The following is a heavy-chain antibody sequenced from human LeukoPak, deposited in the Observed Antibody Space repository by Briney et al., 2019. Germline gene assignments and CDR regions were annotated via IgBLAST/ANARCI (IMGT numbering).Heavy chain of an antibody. J-gene: IGHJ5*02. CDR1: GYTFTGYY. CDR3: AREESTVNWFDP. CDR2: INPNSGGT. V-gene: IGHV1-2*02. Sequence: GASVKVSCKASGYTFTGYYMHWVRQAPGQGLEWMGWINPNSGGTNYAQKFQGRVTMTRDTSISTAYMELSWLRSDDTAVYYCAREESTVNWFDPWGQGTLVTVSS. D-gene: IGHD4-17*01.